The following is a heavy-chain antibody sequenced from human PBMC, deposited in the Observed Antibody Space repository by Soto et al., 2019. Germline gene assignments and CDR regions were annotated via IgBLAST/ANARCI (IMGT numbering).Heavy chain of an antibody. V-gene: IGHV3-74*01. J-gene: IGHJ4*02. CDR3: GTGGRTAGHVYHFDD. CDR1: GFTFSNYW. CDR2: INFDESTT. D-gene: IGHD3-16*01. Sequence: EVQLVESGGGLVQPGGSLRLSCAASGFTFSNYWMHWVRQAPGKGLVWVSRINFDESTTTYADSVQGRFTISRDNAKNTLYLQLNSLRAEDTAIYYCGTGGRTAGHVYHFDDWGQGALVTVSS.